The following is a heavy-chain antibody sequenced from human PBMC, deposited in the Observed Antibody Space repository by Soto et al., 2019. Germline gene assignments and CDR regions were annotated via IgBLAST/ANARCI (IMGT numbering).Heavy chain of an antibody. CDR3: ARGGLGYCSGGSCYSAELSRYYYGMDV. V-gene: IGHV4-59*08. J-gene: IGHJ6*02. Sequence: SETLSLTCTVSGGSISGYYWSWIRQPPGKGLEWIAYIYYSGSTNSNPSLKSRVTISVDTSKNQFSLKLSSVTAADTAVYYCARGGLGYCSGGSCYSAELSRYYYGMDVWGQGTTVTVSS. CDR1: GGSISGYY. CDR2: IYYSGST. D-gene: IGHD2-15*01.